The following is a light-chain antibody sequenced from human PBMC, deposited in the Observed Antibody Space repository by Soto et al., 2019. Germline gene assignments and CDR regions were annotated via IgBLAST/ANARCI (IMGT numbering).Light chain of an antibody. CDR2: NTF. Sequence: EVVLTQSPGTLSLSPGERATLSCRTSQSVVNYQLAWYRQKPGQAPRLLIYNTFHRATGIPDRFSGTGSETDFTLTISRLGPEDFGVYHCQQYGALPPTFGQGTRVEIK. CDR1: QSVVNYQ. V-gene: IGKV3-20*01. J-gene: IGKJ1*01. CDR3: QQYGALPPT.